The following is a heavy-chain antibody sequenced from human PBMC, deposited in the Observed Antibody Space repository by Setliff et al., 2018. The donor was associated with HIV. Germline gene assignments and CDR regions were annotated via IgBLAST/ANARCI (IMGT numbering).Heavy chain of an antibody. V-gene: IGHV3-74*01. J-gene: IGHJ4*02. CDR3: VKDRGAAAGNGGYFDY. CDR1: GFTFSNHW. CDR2: INYHGSDI. Sequence: PGGSLRLSCVGSGFTFSNHWMQWVRQAPGKGLVWVSRINYHGSDISYADSVKGRFTISRDNAKNTVYLQMNNLRDEDTAVYFCVKDRGAAAGNGGYFDYWGQGTLVTVSS. D-gene: IGHD6-13*01.